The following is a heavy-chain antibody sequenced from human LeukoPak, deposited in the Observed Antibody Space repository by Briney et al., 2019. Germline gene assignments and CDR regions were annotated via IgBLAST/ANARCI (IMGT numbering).Heavy chain of an antibody. CDR1: GYTFTSDY. J-gene: IGHJ4*02. CDR3: ARDLVTRFDY. D-gene: IGHD4-23*01. CDR2: ISAYNGNT. Sequence: ASVKVSCKASGYTFTSDYIHWVRQAPGQGLEWMGWISAYNGNTNYVQNLQGRVTMTTDTSTSTAYMELRSLRSDDTAVYYCARDLVTRFDYWGQGTLVTVSS. V-gene: IGHV1-18*04.